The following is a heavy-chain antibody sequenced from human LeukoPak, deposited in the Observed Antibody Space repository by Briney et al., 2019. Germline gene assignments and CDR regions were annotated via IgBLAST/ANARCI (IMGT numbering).Heavy chain of an antibody. J-gene: IGHJ5*02. Sequence: SETLSLTCAVYGGSFSGYYWSWIRQPPGKGLEWIEEINHSGSTDYNPSLKSRVTISVDTSKNQFSLKLSSVTAADTAVYYCARVRYYYGSGSYRSRGNWFDPWGQGTLVTVSS. V-gene: IGHV4-34*01. CDR2: INHSGST. D-gene: IGHD3-10*01. CDR1: GGSFSGYY. CDR3: ARVRYYYGSGSYRSRGNWFDP.